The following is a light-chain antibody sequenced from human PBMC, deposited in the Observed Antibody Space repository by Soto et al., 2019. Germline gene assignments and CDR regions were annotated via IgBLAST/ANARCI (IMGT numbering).Light chain of an antibody. CDR2: GAS. CDR3: QQDDSSRT. Sequence: EIVLTQSPGTLSLSPAERATLSCSASHSVDSRFLARYQKTRGQAPRVLMYGASIRATGIPDRFSGSGSGTYFTLSIRSLELEDFAVYYCQQDDSSRTFGQGTKVEMK. J-gene: IGKJ1*01. V-gene: IGKV3-20*01. CDR1: HSVDSRF.